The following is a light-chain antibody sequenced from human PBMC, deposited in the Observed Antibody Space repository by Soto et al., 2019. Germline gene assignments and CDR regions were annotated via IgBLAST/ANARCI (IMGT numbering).Light chain of an antibody. CDR3: QQYKNWPL. CDR1: HSVNSH. Sequence: EIVLTQSPATLSVSPGERVTLSCRTSHSVNSHVAWYQQKPFQAPRLLLYGASTRATGIPVRFSGSWFGTEFTLTISSLQSEDFAVYYCQQYKNWPLFGQGTRLEIK. J-gene: IGKJ5*01. V-gene: IGKV3-15*01. CDR2: GAS.